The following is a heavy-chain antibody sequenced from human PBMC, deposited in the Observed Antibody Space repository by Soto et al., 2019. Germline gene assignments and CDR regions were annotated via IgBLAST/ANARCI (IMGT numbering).Heavy chain of an antibody. Sequence: GSLKISCKGSGYSFTSYWISWVRQMPGKGLEWMGRIDPSDSYANYSPSFQGHVTISADKSISTAYLQWSSLKASDTAMYYCARRAHGRDAFDIWGQGTMVTVSS. CDR2: IDPSDSYA. D-gene: IGHD1-26*01. CDR3: ARRAHGRDAFDI. CDR1: GYSFTSYW. V-gene: IGHV5-10-1*01. J-gene: IGHJ3*02.